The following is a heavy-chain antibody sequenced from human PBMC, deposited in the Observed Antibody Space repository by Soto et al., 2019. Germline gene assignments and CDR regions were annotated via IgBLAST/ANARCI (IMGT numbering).Heavy chain of an antibody. CDR2: IYHSGST. D-gene: IGHD5-12*01. CDR1: GGSISFGGYS. CDR3: ARGPGYSGYDAYYYYGMDV. J-gene: IGHJ6*02. Sequence: SETLSLTCAVSGGSISFGGYSWSWIRQPPGKGLEWIGYIYHSGSTYYNPSLKSRVTISVDRSKNQFSLKLSSVTAADTAVYYCARGPGYSGYDAYYYYGMDVWGQGTTVTVSS. V-gene: IGHV4-30-2*01.